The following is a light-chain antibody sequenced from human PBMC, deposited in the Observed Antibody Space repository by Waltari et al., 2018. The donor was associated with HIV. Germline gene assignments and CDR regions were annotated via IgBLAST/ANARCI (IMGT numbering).Light chain of an antibody. Sequence: DIQMTQSPSSLSASVGDSVTITCRARQSISNYLNWYQQNPGKAPKLLIYAASSVQGGVPSRFSGSGSGTDFTLTISSLQPEDFATYYCQQTYTTPPTFGGGTKVEIK. J-gene: IGKJ4*01. CDR1: QSISNY. CDR2: AAS. CDR3: QQTYTTPPT. V-gene: IGKV1-39*01.